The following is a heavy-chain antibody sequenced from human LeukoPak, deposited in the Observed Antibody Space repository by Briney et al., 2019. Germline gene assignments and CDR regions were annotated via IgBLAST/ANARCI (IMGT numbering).Heavy chain of an antibody. CDR2: ISSSSSYI. J-gene: IGHJ4*02. V-gene: IGHV3-21*01. CDR3: ARDGGMITFGGVIDDGYYFDY. Sequence: GGSLGLSCAASGFTFSSYSMNWVRQAPGKGLEWVSSISSSSSYIYYADSVKGRFTISRDNAKNSLYLQMNSLRAEDTAVYYCARDGGMITFGGVIDDGYYFDYWGQGTLVTVSS. CDR1: GFTFSSYS. D-gene: IGHD3-16*02.